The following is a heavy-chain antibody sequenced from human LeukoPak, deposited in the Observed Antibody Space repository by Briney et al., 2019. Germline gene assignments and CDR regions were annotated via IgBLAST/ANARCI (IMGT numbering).Heavy chain of an antibody. V-gene: IGHV1-18*01. D-gene: IGHD5-18*01. Sequence: ASVKVSCKASGYTFTSFGISWVRQAPGQGPEWVGWISAYNGNTNYVQNLQGRVTMTTDTSTNTAYMELRSLRSDDTAVYYRARDLGEDTTMIFFDYWGQGTPVTVSS. CDR1: GYTFTSFG. J-gene: IGHJ4*02. CDR3: ARDLGEDTTMIFFDY. CDR2: ISAYNGNT.